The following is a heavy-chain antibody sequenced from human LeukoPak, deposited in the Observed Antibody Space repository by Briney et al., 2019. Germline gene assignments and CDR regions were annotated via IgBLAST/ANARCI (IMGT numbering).Heavy chain of an antibody. V-gene: IGHV4-39*01. D-gene: IGHD6-13*01. CDR2: IYYSGST. Sequence: SETLSLTCTVSGGSISSSSYYWGWIRQPPGKGLEWIGSIYYSGSTYYNPSLKSRVTISVDTSKNQFPLKLSSVTAADTAVYSCARRSSSWYRGAGYWGQGTLVTVSS. CDR3: ARRSSSWYRGAGY. J-gene: IGHJ4*02. CDR1: GGSISSSSYY.